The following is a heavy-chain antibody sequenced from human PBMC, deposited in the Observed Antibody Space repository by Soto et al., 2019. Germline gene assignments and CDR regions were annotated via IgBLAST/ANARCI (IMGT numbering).Heavy chain of an antibody. Sequence: SDTLSLTCTVSGGSINSYYWSWIRQPPGKGLEWIGYIYHTGSTNYNPSLKSRVTISVDTSKNQFSLKLSSVTAADTAVYYCSRGGGYPHGGIDYPGQAPLVTVSS. CDR3: SRGGGYPHGGIDY. D-gene: IGHD5-12*01. CDR2: IYHTGST. CDR1: GGSINSYY. V-gene: IGHV4-59*01. J-gene: IGHJ4*02.